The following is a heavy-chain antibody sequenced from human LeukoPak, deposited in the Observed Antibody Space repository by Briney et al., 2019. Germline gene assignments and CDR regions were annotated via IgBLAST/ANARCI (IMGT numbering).Heavy chain of an antibody. CDR2: INPNSGGT. V-gene: IGHV1-2*02. D-gene: IGHD3-3*01. J-gene: IGHJ4*02. Sequence: ASVKVSCKASGYTFTGYYIHWVRQAPGQGLEWMGWINPNSGGTNYAQKFQGRVTMTRDTSISTAYMELSRLKSDDTAVYFCARRVGVIGATWPFDYWGQGTLVTVSS. CDR1: GYTFTGYY. CDR3: ARRVGVIGATWPFDY.